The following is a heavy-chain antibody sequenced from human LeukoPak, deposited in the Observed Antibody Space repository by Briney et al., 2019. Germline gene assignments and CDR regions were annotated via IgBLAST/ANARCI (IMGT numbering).Heavy chain of an antibody. V-gene: IGHV4-59*01. CDR2: IYYSGST. CDR1: GGSISSYY. CDR3: ARERTTGSAFDI. D-gene: IGHD3-9*01. Sequence: SETLSLTCTVSGGSISSYYWSWIRQPPGKGLEWIGYIYYSGSTNYNPSLKSRVTISVDTSKNQFSLKLSSVTAADTAVYYCARERTTGSAFDIWGQGTMVTVSS. J-gene: IGHJ3*02.